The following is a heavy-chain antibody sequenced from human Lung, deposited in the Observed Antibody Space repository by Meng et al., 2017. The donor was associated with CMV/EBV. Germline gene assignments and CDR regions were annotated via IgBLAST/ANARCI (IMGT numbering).Heavy chain of an antibody. CDR2: ITPYNGNT. D-gene: IGHD3-16*01. Sequence: GWTFPYRSLHWVRQAPGQALEWMGWITPYNGNTDYARKFRDRVTITRDNSLNPIYMEMRSLRSDDTAMYYCARSPLYSDDPFYVETWGQGVMVTVSS. J-gene: IGHJ4*02. CDR3: ARSPLYSDDPFYVET. CDR1: GWTFPYRS. V-gene: IGHV1-45*01.